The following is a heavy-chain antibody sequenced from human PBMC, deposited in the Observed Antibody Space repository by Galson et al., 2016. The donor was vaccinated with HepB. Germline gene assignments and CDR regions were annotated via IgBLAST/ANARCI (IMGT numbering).Heavy chain of an antibody. CDR2: FCYTGIT. V-gene: IGHV4-39*01. J-gene: IGHJ4*02. CDR3: VDYCGGGACPDY. Sequence: SETLSLTCIVSGGSVTNHQYCWGWVRQAPGKVLEWIASFCYTGITYYNPSLRSRLTMDVDTSKFQLSLHLRSVAAADTAVYYCVDYCGGGACPDYWGQGTLVTVSS. CDR1: GGSVTNHQYC. D-gene: IGHD2-21*01.